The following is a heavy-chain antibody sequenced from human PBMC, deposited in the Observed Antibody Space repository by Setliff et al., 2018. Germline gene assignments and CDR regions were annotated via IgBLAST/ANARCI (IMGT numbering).Heavy chain of an antibody. CDR3: ARGNRDGYIPFEH. V-gene: IGHV1-2*02. CDR1: GYTFSDYY. CDR2: INPLSGDT. Sequence: ASVKVSCKASGYTFSDYYIHWVRQAPGQGLEWMGWINPLSGDTNYALKFEGRVTMTRDTSISTAYMELSRLRSDDTAVYFCARGNRDGYIPFEHWGQGTRVTVSS. J-gene: IGHJ4*02. D-gene: IGHD5-12*01.